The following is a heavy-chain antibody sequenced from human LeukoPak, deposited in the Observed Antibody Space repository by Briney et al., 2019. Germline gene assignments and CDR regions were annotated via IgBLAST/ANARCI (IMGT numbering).Heavy chain of an antibody. CDR3: AKGGPYDYVWGSYRYSFDY. V-gene: IGHV3-23*01. CDR2: ISGSGGST. CDR1: GFTFSSYA. Sequence: GGSLRLSCAASGFTFSSYAMGWVRQAPGKGLEWVSVISGSGGSTYYADSVKGRFTISRDNSQNTLYLQMNSLRAEDSAVYYCAKGGPYDYVWGSYRYSFDYWGQGTLVTVSS. J-gene: IGHJ4*02. D-gene: IGHD3-16*02.